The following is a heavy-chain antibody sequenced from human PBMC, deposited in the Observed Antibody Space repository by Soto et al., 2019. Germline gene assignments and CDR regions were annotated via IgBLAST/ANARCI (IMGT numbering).Heavy chain of an antibody. V-gene: IGHV3-23*01. Sequence: GGSLRLSCAASGFTFSSYAMTWVRQAPGKGLEWVSIISSRGDRTSYAESVKGRFTISRDDSKNTLFLHMNSPGAEDTAVYYCAKETGYSYGFQPNALDVWGQGTTVTVS. CDR2: ISSRGDRT. J-gene: IGHJ6*02. CDR3: AKETGYSYGFQPNALDV. D-gene: IGHD5-18*01. CDR1: GFTFSSYA.